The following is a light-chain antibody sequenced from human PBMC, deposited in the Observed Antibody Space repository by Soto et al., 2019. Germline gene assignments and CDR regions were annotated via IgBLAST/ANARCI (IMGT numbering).Light chain of an antibody. Sequence: DIQMTQSPPALSAFVGDRVTITCRASQNIDTYLNWYQQKPGKAPELLIHDASSLQSGVPSRFSGSGSGADFTLTIGSLQPEDFAVYYCQQSYSYHPTFGQGTKVDI. CDR1: QNIDTY. V-gene: IGKV1-39*01. CDR2: DAS. CDR3: QQSYSYHPT. J-gene: IGKJ1*01.